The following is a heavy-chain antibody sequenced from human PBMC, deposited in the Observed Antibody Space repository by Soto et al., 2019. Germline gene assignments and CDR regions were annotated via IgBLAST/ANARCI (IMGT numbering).Heavy chain of an antibody. V-gene: IGHV1-18*01. CDR2: ISAYNGNT. CDR3: ARTPAGGSSTL. J-gene: IGHJ4*02. Sequence: QVQLVQSGAEMKKPGASVKVSCKASGYTFPSYGISWVRQAPGQGLEWMGRISAYNGNTHFAQKFQGRVTMTTDTSTTTAYMELRSLRSDDTAVYYCARTPAGGSSTLWGQGTLVTVSS. CDR1: GYTFPSYG. D-gene: IGHD1-26*01.